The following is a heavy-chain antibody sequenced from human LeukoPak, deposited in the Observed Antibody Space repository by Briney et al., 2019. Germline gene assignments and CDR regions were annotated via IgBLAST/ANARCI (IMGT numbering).Heavy chain of an antibody. CDR2: ITSSSIYF. D-gene: IGHD3-10*02. CDR1: GFTFINYS. Sequence: GGSLRLSCTASGFTFINYSMNWVRQAPGQRLEWVSSITSSSIYFFYADSVKGRFTISRDNAQNSLYLQMNSLRAEDTAVYYCAELGITMIGGVWGKGTTVTISS. V-gene: IGHV3-21*01. J-gene: IGHJ6*04. CDR3: AELGITMIGGV.